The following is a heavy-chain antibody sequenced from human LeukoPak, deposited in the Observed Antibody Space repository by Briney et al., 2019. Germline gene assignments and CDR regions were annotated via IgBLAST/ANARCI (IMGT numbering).Heavy chain of an antibody. D-gene: IGHD6-13*01. Sequence: SGGSLRLSCAASGFTFSSYAMHWVRQAPGKGLEWVAVISYDGSNKYYADSVKGRFTISRDNSKNTLYLQMNSLRAEDTAVYYCARDFEAAAGVFDYWGQGTLVTVSS. CDR2: ISYDGSNK. CDR3: ARDFEAAAGVFDY. J-gene: IGHJ4*02. V-gene: IGHV3-30*04. CDR1: GFTFSSYA.